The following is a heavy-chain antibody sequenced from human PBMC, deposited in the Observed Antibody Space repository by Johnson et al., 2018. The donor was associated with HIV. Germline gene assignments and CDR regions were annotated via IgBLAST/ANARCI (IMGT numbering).Heavy chain of an antibody. Sequence: VQLVESGGGVVQPGRSLRLSCAASGFTFSSYAMHWVRQAPGKGLEWVSLISGSGDNTHYADSVKGRFTISRDNSKNTLYLQMNSLRAEDTAVYYCAKVEQQLAAFDIWGQGTMVTVSS. V-gene: IGHV3-23*04. J-gene: IGHJ3*02. CDR3: AKVEQQLAAFDI. CDR1: GFTFSSYA. CDR2: ISGSGDNT. D-gene: IGHD6-13*01.